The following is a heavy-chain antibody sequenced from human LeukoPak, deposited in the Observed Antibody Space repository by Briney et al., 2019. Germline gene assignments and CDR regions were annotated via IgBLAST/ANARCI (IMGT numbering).Heavy chain of an antibody. V-gene: IGHV3-74*01. CDR3: AKAREGDFFDY. CDR2: IRPDGRET. J-gene: IGHJ4*02. CDR1: GFTFTNHW. D-gene: IGHD6-6*01. Sequence: PGGSLRLSCAASGFTFTNHWVHWVRQAPGKGLVWVSRIRPDGRETNHADSVKGRFTISRDNAKNSLYLQMNSLRTEDTAFYYCAKAREGDFFDYWGQGTLVTVSS.